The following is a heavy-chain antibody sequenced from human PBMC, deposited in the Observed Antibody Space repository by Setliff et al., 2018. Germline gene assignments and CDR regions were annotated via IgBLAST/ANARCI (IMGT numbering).Heavy chain of an antibody. CDR1: GNTLTHLS. D-gene: IGHD3-3*01. CDR3: ARDRFYNSWSGTSITAPHDAFDI. CDR2: INPTGGLT. Sequence: ASVKVSCKVSGNTLTHLSIHWVRQAPGQGLEWMGIINPTGGLTRYAQKFQGRVTMTRDTSTSTVYLEVSSLRSEDTAVYFCARDRFYNSWSGTSITAPHDAFDIWGQGTMVTVSS. J-gene: IGHJ3*02. V-gene: IGHV1-46*03.